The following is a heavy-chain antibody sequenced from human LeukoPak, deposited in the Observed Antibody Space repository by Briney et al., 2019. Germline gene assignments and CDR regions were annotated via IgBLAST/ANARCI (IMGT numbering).Heavy chain of an antibody. Sequence: GGSLRLSCAASGFTFSNYALTWVRQAPGKGLEWVSSISSSSSYIYYADSVKGRFTISRDNAKNSLYLQMNSLRAEDTAVYYCARDSQQLVPDYWGQGTLVTVSS. CDR2: ISSSSSYI. CDR1: GFTFSNYA. J-gene: IGHJ4*02. D-gene: IGHD6-13*01. CDR3: ARDSQQLVPDY. V-gene: IGHV3-21*01.